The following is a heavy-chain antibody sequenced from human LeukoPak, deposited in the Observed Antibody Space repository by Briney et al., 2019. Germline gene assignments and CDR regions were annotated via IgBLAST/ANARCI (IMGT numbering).Heavy chain of an antibody. J-gene: IGHJ4*02. CDR1: GFTFSSYA. CDR3: ARRVPAATDFDY. V-gene: IGHV3-64*01. Sequence: PGGSLRLSCAASGFTFSSYAMHWVRQAPGKGLEYVSAISSNGGSTYYANSVKGRFTISRDNSKNTLYLQMNSLRAEDTAVYYCARRVPAATDFDYWGQGTLVTVSS. CDR2: ISSNGGST. D-gene: IGHD2-2*01.